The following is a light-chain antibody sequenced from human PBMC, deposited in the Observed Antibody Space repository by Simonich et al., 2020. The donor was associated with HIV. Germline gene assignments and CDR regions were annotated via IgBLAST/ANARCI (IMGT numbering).Light chain of an antibody. CDR3: QQYGSSPT. J-gene: IGKJ5*01. CDR1: QSVTNN. CDR2: DAS. Sequence: EIVMTQSPATLSVSPGERATFSCRASQSVTNNLAWYQQKPGQAPRLLIYDASSRATGIPDRFSGSGSGTDFTLTISRLEPEDFAVYYCQQYGSSPTFGQGTRLEIK. V-gene: IGKV3-20*01.